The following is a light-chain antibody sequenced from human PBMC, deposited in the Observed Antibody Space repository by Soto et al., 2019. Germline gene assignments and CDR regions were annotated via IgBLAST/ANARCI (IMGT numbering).Light chain of an antibody. J-gene: IGLJ2*01. Sequence: QSALTQPASVSGSPGQSITISCTGTSGDVGGYNYVSWYQQHPGKAPKLMIYEVSNRPSGVSNRFSGSKSGNMASLTISGLQAEDEADYYCSSYTSSSTLVFGGGTKVTVL. CDR1: SGDVGGYNY. CDR3: SSYTSSSTLV. V-gene: IGLV2-14*01. CDR2: EVS.